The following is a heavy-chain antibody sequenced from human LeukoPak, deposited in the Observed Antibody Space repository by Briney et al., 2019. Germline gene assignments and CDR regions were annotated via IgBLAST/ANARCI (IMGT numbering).Heavy chain of an antibody. CDR1: GYTFTSYD. J-gene: IGHJ4*02. CDR2: MNPNSANT. Sequence: ASVKLSCNASGYTFTSYDINWVRQATGQALEWMGWMNPNSANTGYAQKFQGRVTMTRDTSISTAYMELSSLTSEDTAVYYCARGPSYGSGSYNIYGIDYWGQGTLVTVSS. CDR3: ARGPSYGSGSYNIYGIDY. V-gene: IGHV1-8*01. D-gene: IGHD3-10*01.